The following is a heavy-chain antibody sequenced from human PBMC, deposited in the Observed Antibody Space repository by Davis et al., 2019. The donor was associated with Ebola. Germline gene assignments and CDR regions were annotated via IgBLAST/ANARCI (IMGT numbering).Heavy chain of an antibody. D-gene: IGHD7-27*01. CDR1: GFTFSGSA. CDR3: AKGYHSLGFDY. Sequence: GESLKISCAASGFTFSGSAMHWVRQAPGKGLEWVAVILYDGSNKYYADSVKGRFTISRDNSMNTLYLQMNSLTTEDTAVYYCAKGYHSLGFDYWGQGTLVTVSS. CDR2: ILYDGSNK. V-gene: IGHV3-30*04. J-gene: IGHJ4*02.